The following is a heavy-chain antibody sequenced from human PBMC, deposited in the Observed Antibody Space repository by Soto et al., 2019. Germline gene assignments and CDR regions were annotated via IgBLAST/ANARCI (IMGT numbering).Heavy chain of an antibody. Sequence: QVQLQESGPGLVKASETLSLTCTVSGGSVSSGRYYWSWIRQPPGKGLEWIGYMFDSGSTNYNPSLKSRVTIVVDTSKNQSSLKLSSVTAADTAVYYCARAYYYGSGRGRSMDVWGQGTTVTVSS. J-gene: IGHJ6*02. D-gene: IGHD3-10*01. V-gene: IGHV4-61*01. CDR2: MFDSGST. CDR3: ARAYYYGSGRGRSMDV. CDR1: GGSVSSGRYY.